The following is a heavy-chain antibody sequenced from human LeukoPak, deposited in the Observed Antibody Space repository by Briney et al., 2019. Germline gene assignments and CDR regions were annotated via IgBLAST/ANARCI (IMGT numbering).Heavy chain of an antibody. CDR1: GFTFSSYS. CDR2: ISSSGTYK. CDR3: AKGKDSVAGATNDY. D-gene: IGHD6-19*01. J-gene: IGHJ4*02. Sequence: GGALRLSCAVSGFTFSSYSISWVRQAPGKGLEWVSSISSSGTYKYYADSVKGRFTISRDNAKNSLYLQMNSLRAEDTAVYYCAKGKDSVAGATNDYWGQGTLVTVSS. V-gene: IGHV3-21*01.